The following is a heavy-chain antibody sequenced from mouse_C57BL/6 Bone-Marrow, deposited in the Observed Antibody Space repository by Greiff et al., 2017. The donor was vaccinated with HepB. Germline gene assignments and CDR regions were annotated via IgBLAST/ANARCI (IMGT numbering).Heavy chain of an antibody. V-gene: IGHV1-55*01. CDR3: AREGFITPVVEDAMDY. CDR2: IYPGSGST. J-gene: IGHJ4*01. Sequence: VQLQQPGAELVKPGASVKMSCKASGYTFTSYWITWVKQRPGQGLEWIGDIYPGSGSTNYNEKFKSKATLTVDTSSSTAYMQLSSLTSEDSAVYYCAREGFITPVVEDAMDYWGQGTSVTVSS. D-gene: IGHD1-1*01. CDR1: GYTFTSYW.